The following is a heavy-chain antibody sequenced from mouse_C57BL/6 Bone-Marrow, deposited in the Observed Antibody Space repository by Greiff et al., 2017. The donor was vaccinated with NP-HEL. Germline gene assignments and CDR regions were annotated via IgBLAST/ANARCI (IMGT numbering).Heavy chain of an antibody. CDR3: ARRVYYDYFYAMDY. V-gene: IGHV5-17*01. CDR1: GFTFSDYG. Sequence: EVKLMESGGGLVKPGGSLKLSCAASGFTFSDYGMHWVRQAPEKGLEWVAYISSGSSTIYYADTVKGRFTISRDNAKNTLFLQMTSLRSEDTAMYYCARRVYYDYFYAMDYWGQGTSVTVSS. D-gene: IGHD2-4*01. J-gene: IGHJ4*01. CDR2: ISSGSSTI.